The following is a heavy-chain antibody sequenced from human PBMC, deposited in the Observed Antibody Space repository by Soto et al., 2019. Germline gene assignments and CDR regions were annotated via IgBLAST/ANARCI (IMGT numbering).Heavy chain of an antibody. V-gene: IGHV1-18*01. J-gene: IGHJ4*02. CDR2: ISAYNGTT. Sequence: GASVKVSCKASGGTFSSYAISWVRQAPGQGLEWMGGISAYNGTTNYAQKLQGRVTMTTDTSTSTAYMELRSLRSDDTAVYYCARTTILTGYDDYWGQGTLVTVSS. CDR3: ARTTILTGYDDY. D-gene: IGHD3-9*01. CDR1: GGTFSSYA.